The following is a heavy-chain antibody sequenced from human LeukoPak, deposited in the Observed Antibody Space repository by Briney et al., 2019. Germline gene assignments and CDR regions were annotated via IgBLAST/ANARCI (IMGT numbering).Heavy chain of an antibody. CDR1: GFTFSSYS. CDR3: ASSPQKYCSGGSCHP. Sequence: GGSLRLSCAASGFTFSSYSMNWVRQAPGKGLEWVSSISSSSSYIYYADSVKGRFTISRDNAKNSLYLQMNSLRAEDTAVYYCASSPQKYCSGGSCHPWGQGTLVTVSS. CDR2: ISSSSSYI. V-gene: IGHV3-21*01. J-gene: IGHJ5*02. D-gene: IGHD2-15*01.